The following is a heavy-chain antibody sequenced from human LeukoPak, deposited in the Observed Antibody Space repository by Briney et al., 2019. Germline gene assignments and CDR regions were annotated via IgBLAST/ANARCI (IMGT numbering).Heavy chain of an antibody. J-gene: IGHJ4*02. V-gene: IGHV4-34*01. CDR3: ARLATYYYDSSGDDTFDY. D-gene: IGHD3-22*01. CDR1: GGSFSGYY. CDR2: INHSGST. Sequence: SETLSLTCAVYGGSFSGYYWSWIRQPPGKGLEWIGEINHSGSTNYNPSLKSRVTISVDTSKNQFSLKLSSVTAADTAVYYCARLATYYYDSSGDDTFDYWGQGTLVTVSS.